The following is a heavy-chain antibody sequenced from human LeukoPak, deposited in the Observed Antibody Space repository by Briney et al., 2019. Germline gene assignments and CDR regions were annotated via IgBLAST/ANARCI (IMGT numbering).Heavy chain of an antibody. CDR2: IIPIFGTA. J-gene: IGHJ5*02. V-gene: IGHV1-69*13. Sequence: SVKVSCKASGGTYSSYAISWVRQAPGQGLEWMGGIIPIFGTANYAQKFQGRVTITADESTSTAYMELSSLRSEDTAVYYCARRGGARIAARFDPWGQGTLVTVSS. CDR3: ARRGGARIAARFDP. D-gene: IGHD6-6*01. CDR1: GGTYSSYA.